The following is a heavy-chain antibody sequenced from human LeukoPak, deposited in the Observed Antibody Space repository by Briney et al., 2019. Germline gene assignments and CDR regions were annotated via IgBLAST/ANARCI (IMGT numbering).Heavy chain of an antibody. CDR2: ISGRGGST. D-gene: IGHD5-12*01. CDR1: GFTFSNYA. J-gene: IGHJ4*02. CDR3: ARRGWLINFDY. Sequence: GGSLRLSCAASGFTFSNYALSWVRQAPGKGLQWVSAISGRGGSTYYADSVKGRFTISRDNSKNTLYLQMKTLRAEDTAIYYCARRGWLINFDYWGQGTLVTVSS. V-gene: IGHV3-23*01.